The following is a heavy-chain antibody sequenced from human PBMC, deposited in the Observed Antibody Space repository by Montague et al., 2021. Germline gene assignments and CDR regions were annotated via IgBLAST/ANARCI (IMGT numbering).Heavy chain of an antibody. V-gene: IGHV3-23*01. J-gene: IGHJ5*02. CDR1: GFPFSSYA. Sequence: SLRLSCAASGFPFSSYAMSWVRQAPGKGLKWVSSITSGGSTYYADSVTGRFTISRDNSKNTLYLQMNSLRAEDTAVYYCTKDQDDYGDYVDWVDTWGQGTLATVSS. CDR2: ITSGGST. D-gene: IGHD4-17*01. CDR3: TKDQDDYGDYVDWVDT.